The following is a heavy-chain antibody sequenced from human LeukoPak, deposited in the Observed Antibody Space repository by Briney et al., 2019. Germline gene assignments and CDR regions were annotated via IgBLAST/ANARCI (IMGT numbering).Heavy chain of an antibody. J-gene: IGHJ6*04. Sequence: SETLSLTCTVSGGSISGGSYYWSWIRQPAGKGLEWIGRIYTSGSTNYNPSLKSRVTISVDTSKNQFSLKLSSVTTADTAVYYCAELGITMIGGVWGKGTTVTISS. CDR1: GGSISGGSYY. CDR2: IYTSGST. D-gene: IGHD3-10*02. V-gene: IGHV4-61*02. CDR3: AELGITMIGGV.